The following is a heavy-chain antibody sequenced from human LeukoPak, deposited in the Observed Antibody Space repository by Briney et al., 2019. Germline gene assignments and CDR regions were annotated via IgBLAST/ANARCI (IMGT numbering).Heavy chain of an antibody. CDR3: ASPSIRYSSGWWAY. CDR2: ISSSSSYI. V-gene: IGHV3-21*01. D-gene: IGHD6-19*01. J-gene: IGHJ4*02. CDR1: GFTFSSYR. Sequence: PGGSLRLSCGASGFTFSSYRMNWVRKAPGKGLEWVSSISSSSSYIYYADSVKGRFTISRDNAKNPLYLQMNSLRAEDTAVYDCASPSIRYSSGWWAYWGQGTLVTVSS.